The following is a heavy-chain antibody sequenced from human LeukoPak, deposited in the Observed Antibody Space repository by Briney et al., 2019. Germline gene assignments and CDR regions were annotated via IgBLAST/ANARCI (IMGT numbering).Heavy chain of an antibody. Sequence: SETLSLTCTVSGGSISSYYWSWIRQPPGKGLEWIGYIYYSGSTNYNPSLKSRVTISVDTSKNQFSLKLSSVTAADTAVYYCARDSSHYYDSSGYYYHDYWGQGTLVTVPS. CDR3: ARDSSHYYDSSGYYYHDY. D-gene: IGHD3-22*01. CDR2: IYYSGST. CDR1: GGSISSYY. V-gene: IGHV4-59*12. J-gene: IGHJ4*02.